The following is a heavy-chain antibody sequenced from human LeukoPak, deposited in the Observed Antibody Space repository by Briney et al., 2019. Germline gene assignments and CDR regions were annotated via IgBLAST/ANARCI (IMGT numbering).Heavy chain of an antibody. CDR2: ISRRGSPT. J-gene: IGHJ4*02. Sequence: GGALRLSFAAPGLTFSSYERMWGRQAPGKGLDWVSYISRRGSPTCYADSVNGRFTVSRDNAKNLLYLQMTSLRADDTAVYYCAGGLEYRGSPDYWGPGTLVTVSS. CDR1: GLTFSSYE. D-gene: IGHD1-26*01. V-gene: IGHV3-48*03. CDR3: AGGLEYRGSPDY.